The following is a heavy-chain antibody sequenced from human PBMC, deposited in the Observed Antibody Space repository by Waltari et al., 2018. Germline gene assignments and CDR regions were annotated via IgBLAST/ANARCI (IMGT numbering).Heavy chain of an antibody. V-gene: IGHV4-30-4*01. J-gene: IGHJ3*02. Sequence: QVQLQESGPGLVKPSQTLSVMCSVSGGSVSGGDYFCTWLRLPPGKAPEWIGYIYHTGSTYYNPSLRSRVSISLAASKTQFSLTLNSVTAADTAVYYCAREGSYYAFDIWGPGTLVTVS. CDR1: GGSVSGGDYF. CDR2: IYHTGST. CDR3: AREGSYYAFDI. D-gene: IGHD2-21*01.